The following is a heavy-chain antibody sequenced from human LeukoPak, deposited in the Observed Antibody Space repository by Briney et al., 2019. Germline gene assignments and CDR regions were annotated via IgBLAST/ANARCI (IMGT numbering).Heavy chain of an antibody. CDR1: GFTFSDYH. V-gene: IGHV3-11*01. CDR2: ISSSGGTI. CDR3: AKDRQAYVVVPAAIDY. J-gene: IGHJ4*02. D-gene: IGHD2-2*01. Sequence: GGSLRLSCAASGFTFSDYHMSWIRQASGKGLEWVSYISSSGGTISYADSVKGRFTISRDNAKKSLYLQMNSLRAEDTAVYYCAKDRQAYVVVPAAIDYWGQGTLVTVSS.